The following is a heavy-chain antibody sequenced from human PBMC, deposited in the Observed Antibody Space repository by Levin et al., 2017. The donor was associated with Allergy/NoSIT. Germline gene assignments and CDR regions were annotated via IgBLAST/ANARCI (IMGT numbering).Heavy chain of an antibody. J-gene: IGHJ4*02. CDR1: GFTFSSYG. Sequence: GGSLRLSCAASGFTFSSYGMHWVRQAPGKGLEWVAVISYDGSNKYYADSVKGRFTISRDNSKNTLYLQMNSLRAEDTAVYYCARETDEHGYSSSAPFDYWGQGTLVTVSS. V-gene: IGHV3-30*03. CDR2: ISYDGSNK. CDR3: ARETDEHGYSSSAPFDY. D-gene: IGHD6-6*01.